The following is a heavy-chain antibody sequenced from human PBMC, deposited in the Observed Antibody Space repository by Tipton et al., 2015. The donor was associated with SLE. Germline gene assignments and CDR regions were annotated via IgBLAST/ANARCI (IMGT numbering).Heavy chain of an antibody. CDR2: IKPDGSGE. J-gene: IGHJ4*02. V-gene: IGHV3-7*01. Sequence: SLRLSCAASGFTFSSYWMSWVRQAPGKEPEWVTTIKPDGSGEDYVDSVKGRFTISRDNAKNSLFLQMSGLRVEDTAVYYCVRHVDYWGQGTLVTVSS. CDR1: GFTFSSYW. CDR3: VRHVDY.